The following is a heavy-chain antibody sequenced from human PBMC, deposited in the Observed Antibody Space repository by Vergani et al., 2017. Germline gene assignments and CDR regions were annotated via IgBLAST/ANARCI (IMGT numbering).Heavy chain of an antibody. Sequence: EVQLVESGGGLVQPGGSLRLSCAASGFTFSSYSMNWVRQAPGKGLEWVSYISSSSSTIYYADSVKGRFTISRDNAKKSLYLQMNSLRAEETAVYYCAEGKERGLPHDGFDIWGQGTRVTGSS. D-gene: IGHD5/OR15-5a*01. J-gene: IGHJ3*02. CDR3: AEGKERGLPHDGFDI. CDR1: GFTFSSYS. CDR2: ISSSSSTI. V-gene: IGHV3-48*04.